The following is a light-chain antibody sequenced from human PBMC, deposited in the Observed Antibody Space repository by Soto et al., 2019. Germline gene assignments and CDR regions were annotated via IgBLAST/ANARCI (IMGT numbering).Light chain of an antibody. Sequence: QSVLTQPPSVSGSPGQSVAISCTGTSSDVDNYNRVSWYQQPPGSAPKLILYDVSNRPSGVPDRFSGSKSSNTASLTISGLQADDEADYYCSSYTTSSTYVFGTGTKLTVL. CDR1: SSDVDNYNR. CDR2: DVS. CDR3: SSYTTSSTYV. V-gene: IGLV2-18*02. J-gene: IGLJ1*01.